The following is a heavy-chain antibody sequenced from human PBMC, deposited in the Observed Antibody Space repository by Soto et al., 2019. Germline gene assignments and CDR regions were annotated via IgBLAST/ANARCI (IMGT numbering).Heavy chain of an antibody. CDR3: ARDKSPYSSGWHNRHFDY. V-gene: IGHV4-4*02. D-gene: IGHD6-19*01. Sequence: PSETLSLTCAVSGASISSSNWWSWVRQPPGKGLEWIGEIYHSGSTNYNPSLKSRVTISVDKSKNQFSLKLSSVAAADTAVYYCARDKSPYSSGWHNRHFDYWGQGTLVTVSS. CDR2: IYHSGST. CDR1: GASISSSNW. J-gene: IGHJ4*02.